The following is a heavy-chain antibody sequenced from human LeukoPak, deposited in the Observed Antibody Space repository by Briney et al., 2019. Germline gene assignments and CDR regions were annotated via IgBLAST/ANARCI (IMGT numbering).Heavy chain of an antibody. V-gene: IGHV4-4*07. CDR2: IYTSGST. D-gene: IGHD1-26*01. J-gene: IGHJ4*02. CDR3: ARGGRGKAVDFDF. CDR1: GGSISSYY. Sequence: PSETLSLTCTVSGGSISSYYWIWIRQPAGKGLEWIGRIYTSGSTNYNPSLKSRVTMSVDTSKNQVSLKLRSVTDADTAVYYCARGGRGKAVDFDFWGRGTLVTVSS.